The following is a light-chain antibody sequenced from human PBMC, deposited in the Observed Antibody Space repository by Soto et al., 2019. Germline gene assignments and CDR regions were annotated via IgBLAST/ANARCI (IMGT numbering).Light chain of an antibody. J-gene: IGKJ5*01. CDR3: QQSYSTPPIT. CDR2: AAS. CDR1: HSISSY. Sequence: DIQMTQSPSSLSASVGDRVTITCRASHSISSYLNWYQQKPGIAPKLLIYAASSLQSGVPSRFSCSGSGTDFTLTISSLQPEDFATYYCQQSYSTPPITFGQGTRLEIK. V-gene: IGKV1-39*01.